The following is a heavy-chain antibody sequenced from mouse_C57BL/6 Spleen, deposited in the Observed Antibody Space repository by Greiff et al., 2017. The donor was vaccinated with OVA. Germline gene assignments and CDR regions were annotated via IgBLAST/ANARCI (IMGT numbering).Heavy chain of an antibody. J-gene: IGHJ2*01. V-gene: IGHV1-39*01. CDR3: ARNYFGTSPYFDY. D-gene: IGHD1-1*01. CDR1: GYSFTDYN. Sequence: VQLQQSGPELVKPGASVKISCKASGYSFTDYNMNWVKQSNGKSLEWIGVINPNYGTTSYNQKFKGKATLTVDQSSSTAYMQLNSLTSEASAVFYFARNYFGTSPYFDYWGQGTTLPVSS. CDR2: INPNYGTT.